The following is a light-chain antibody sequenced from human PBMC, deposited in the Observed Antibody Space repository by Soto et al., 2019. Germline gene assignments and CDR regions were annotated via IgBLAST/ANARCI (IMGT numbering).Light chain of an antibody. CDR2: GAS. CDR3: QQYGGSPPYT. J-gene: IGKJ2*01. V-gene: IGKV3-20*01. Sequence: EIVLTQSPGTLSLSPGERAPLPCRASQSVSSSYLAWYQQKPGQPPRLLIYGASSRATGIPDRFSGSGSGTDFTLTISRLEPEDFAVYYCQQYGGSPPYTFGQGPKLEIK. CDR1: QSVSSSY.